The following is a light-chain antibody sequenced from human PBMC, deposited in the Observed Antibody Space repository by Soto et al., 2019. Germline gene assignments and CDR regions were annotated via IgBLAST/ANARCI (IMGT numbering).Light chain of an antibody. J-gene: IGLJ1*01. Sequence: QSALAQPASVSGSPGQSITISCTGSGSDIATFNYVSWYQQYPGKAPKPLIYQVTSRASGVSHRFSGSKSGNTAALTISGLQPEDEAEYYCNSYSSTSFYVFGTGTKVTVL. CDR3: NSYSSTSFYV. V-gene: IGLV2-14*01. CDR2: QVT. CDR1: GSDIATFNY.